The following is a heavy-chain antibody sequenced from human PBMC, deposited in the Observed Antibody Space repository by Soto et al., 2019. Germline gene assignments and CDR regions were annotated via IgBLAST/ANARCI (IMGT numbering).Heavy chain of an antibody. J-gene: IGHJ5*02. CDR1: GGSISSGGYY. D-gene: IGHD3-10*01. CDR2: IYYSGSP. V-gene: IGHV4-31*03. Sequence: QVQLQESGPGLVKPSQTLSLTCTVSGGSISSGGYYWSWIRQHPGKGLECIGYIYYSGSPYYNPSLKSRVTISVDTSKNQFSLKLSSVTAADTAVYYCAREAGGTMDNWFDPWGQGTLVTVSS. CDR3: AREAGGTMDNWFDP.